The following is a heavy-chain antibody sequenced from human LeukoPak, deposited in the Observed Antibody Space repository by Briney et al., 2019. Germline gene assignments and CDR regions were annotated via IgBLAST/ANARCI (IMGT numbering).Heavy chain of an antibody. CDR3: ARNLDCSSTSCYHYYYYGMDV. D-gene: IGHD2-2*01. V-gene: IGHV1-69*13. CDR1: GYTFTSYD. CDR2: IIPIFGTA. Sequence: SVKVSCKASGYTFTSYDINWVRQATGQGLEWMGGIIPIFGTANYAQKFQGRVTITADESTSTAYMELSSLRSEDTAVYYCARNLDCSSTSCYHYYYYGMDVWGQGTTVTVSS. J-gene: IGHJ6*02.